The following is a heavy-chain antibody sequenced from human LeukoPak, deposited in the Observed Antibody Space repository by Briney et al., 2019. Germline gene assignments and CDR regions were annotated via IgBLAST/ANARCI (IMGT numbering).Heavy chain of an antibody. CDR1: GGAFNTHI. Sequence: SVKVSCKASGGAFNTHIIHWVRQAPGQGLEWMGRVIPMRNIINYAPKFQGRVIITADNSRRTAYLELSSLTSDDTAVYYCARGKYCSGGECYSVRTSYNWFDPWGQGTVVTVSS. CDR2: VIPMRNII. J-gene: IGHJ5*02. CDR3: ARGKYCSGGECYSVRTSYNWFDP. V-gene: IGHV1-69*02. D-gene: IGHD2-15*01.